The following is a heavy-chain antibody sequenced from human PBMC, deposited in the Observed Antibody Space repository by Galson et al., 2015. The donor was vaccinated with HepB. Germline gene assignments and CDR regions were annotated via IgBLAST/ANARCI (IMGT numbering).Heavy chain of an antibody. CDR1: GGSISSYY. V-gene: IGHV4-59*08. J-gene: IGHJ4*02. D-gene: IGHD4-17*01. Sequence: ETLSLTCTVSGGSISSYYWSWIRQPPGKGLEWIGYIYYSGSTNYNPSLKSRVTISVDTSKNQFSLKLSSVTAADTAVYYCARLGDYVHFDYWGQGTLVTVSS. CDR3: ARLGDYVHFDY. CDR2: IYYSGST.